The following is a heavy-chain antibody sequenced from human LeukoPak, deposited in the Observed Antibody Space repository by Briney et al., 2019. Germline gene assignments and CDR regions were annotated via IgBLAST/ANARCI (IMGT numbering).Heavy chain of an antibody. CDR3: ARDDCSTPSCYGY. CDR1: GVTFSNYG. J-gene: IGHJ4*02. D-gene: IGHD2-2*01. V-gene: IGHV3-33*01. CDR2: IWYDGRNQ. Sequence: GGSLRLSCAASGVTFSNYGMHWVRQAPGRGLEWVTIIWYDGRNQYYADSVKGRFTISRDNSKNTLYLQMNSLRVEDTAVYYYARDDCSTPSCYGYWGQGTLVPSPQ.